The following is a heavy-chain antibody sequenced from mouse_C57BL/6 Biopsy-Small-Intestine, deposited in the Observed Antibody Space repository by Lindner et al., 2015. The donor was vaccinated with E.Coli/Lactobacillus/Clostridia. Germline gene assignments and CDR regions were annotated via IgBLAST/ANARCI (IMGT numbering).Heavy chain of an antibody. D-gene: IGHD2-1*01. CDR3: ARSPFYYGNPYYAMDY. CDR1: GYAFSSYW. CDR2: IYPGDGDT. J-gene: IGHJ4*01. Sequence: VQLQESGAELVKPGASVKISCKASGYAFSSYWMNWVKQRPGKGLEWIGQIYPGDGDTNYNGKFKGKATLTADKSSSTAYMQLSSLTSEDSAVYFCARSPFYYGNPYYAMDYWGQGTSVTVSS. V-gene: IGHV1-80*01.